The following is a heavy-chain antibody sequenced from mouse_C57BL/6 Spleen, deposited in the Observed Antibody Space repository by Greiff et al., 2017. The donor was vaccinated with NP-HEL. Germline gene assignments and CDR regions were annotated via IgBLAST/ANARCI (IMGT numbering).Heavy chain of an antibody. CDR3: ARSKNYEGAWFAY. Sequence: EVQLQQSGPELVKPGASVKMSCKASGYTFTDYNMHWVKQSHGKSLEWIGYINPNNGGTSYNQKFKGKATLTVNKSSSTAYMELLSLTSEDSAVYYCARSKNYEGAWFAYWGQGTLVTVSA. V-gene: IGHV1-22*01. CDR1: GYTFTDYN. J-gene: IGHJ3*01. CDR2: INPNNGGT. D-gene: IGHD1-1*01.